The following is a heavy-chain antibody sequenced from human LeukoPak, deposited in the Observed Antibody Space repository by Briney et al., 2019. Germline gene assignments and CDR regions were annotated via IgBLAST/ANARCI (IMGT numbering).Heavy chain of an antibody. Sequence: GGSLRLSCVVSGFTFSSYGMHWVRQAPGKGLEWVAVIWDDGGTKYYSDSVKGRFTISRDNSKSTLYLEMNSLRVEDTAVYCCARDGIAGSSTSGDYWGQGTLVTVSS. CDR2: IWDDGGTK. CDR1: GFTFSSYG. CDR3: ARDGIAGSSTSGDY. D-gene: IGHD6-6*01. J-gene: IGHJ4*02. V-gene: IGHV3-33*01.